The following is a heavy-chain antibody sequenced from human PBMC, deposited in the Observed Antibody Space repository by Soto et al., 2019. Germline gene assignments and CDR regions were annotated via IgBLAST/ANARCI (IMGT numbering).Heavy chain of an antibody. CDR2: IVVGSGNT. V-gene: IGHV1-58*01. D-gene: IGHD3-3*01. CDR3: AAGPYYDFWSCYYTGTYWFDP. Sequence: QMQLVQSGPEVKKPGTSVKVSCKASGFTFTSSAVQWVRQARGQRLEWIGWIVVGSGNTNYAQKFQERVTITRDMSTSTAYMELSSLRSEDTAVYYCAAGPYYDFWSCYYTGTYWFDPWGQGTLVTVSS. J-gene: IGHJ5*02. CDR1: GFTFTSSA.